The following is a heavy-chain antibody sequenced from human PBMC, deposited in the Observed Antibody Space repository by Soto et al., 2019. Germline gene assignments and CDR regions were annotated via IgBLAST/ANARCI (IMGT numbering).Heavy chain of an antibody. CDR1: GGSISSDHYH. J-gene: IGHJ6*02. Sequence: QVQLQESGPGLVRPSQTLSLTCTVSGGSISSDHYHWTWIRQTPGKGLEWIGYIHYSGSVYSNPSLPRRVTMSVDTSKHRFSLKLRSVTAADTAVYFCVREDDGGDRDYYGLDVWGQGTTVTASS. CDR2: IHYSGSV. V-gene: IGHV4-30-4*01. D-gene: IGHD4-17*01. CDR3: VREDDGGDRDYYGLDV.